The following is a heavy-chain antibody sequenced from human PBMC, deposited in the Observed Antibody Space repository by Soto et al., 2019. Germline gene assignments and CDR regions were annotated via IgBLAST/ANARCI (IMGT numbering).Heavy chain of an antibody. CDR2: IYHSGST. D-gene: IGHD1-7*01. Sequence: WETVSLACSFSVYSIMSVYDWGWIRQPPGKGLEWSGSIYHSGSTYYDPSLKSRVTMSVDKSKHQFSLKLSSVTAADTDGNHCARGKGLELRGPGTLLNVAS. V-gene: IGHV4-38-2*02. CDR1: VYSIMSVYD. J-gene: IGHJ4*02. CDR3: ARGKGLEL.